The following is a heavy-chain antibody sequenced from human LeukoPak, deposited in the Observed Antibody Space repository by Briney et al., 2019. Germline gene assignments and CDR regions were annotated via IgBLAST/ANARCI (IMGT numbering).Heavy chain of an antibody. V-gene: IGHV4-4*07. CDR2: IHTSGSA. CDR1: GSSFNTYY. CDR3: ARDIVYLIDEDYG. J-gene: IGHJ4*02. D-gene: IGHD4-17*01. Sequence: SETLSLTCSVSGSSFNTYYWSWIRQPAGKALEWIGRIHTSGSADYSPSLQSRVTISVDMSKKEFSLKLTSVTAADTAVYYCARDIVYLIDEDYGWGQGILYTVSS.